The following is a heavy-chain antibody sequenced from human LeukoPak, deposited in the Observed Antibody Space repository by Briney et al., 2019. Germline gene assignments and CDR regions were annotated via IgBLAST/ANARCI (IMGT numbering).Heavy chain of an antibody. CDR1: GDSISRHY. J-gene: IGHJ4*02. CDR3: ARLDYGSGSYPTH. V-gene: IGHV4-59*11. CDR2: IDHGGTT. D-gene: IGHD3-10*01. Sequence: TASETLSLTCTVSGDSISRHYWNWIRQPPGKGLEYIGYIDHGGTTKYNPSLKSRITMSLDTSKSQFSLELSSVTAADTAVYYCARLDYGSGSYPTHWGQGTLVTVSS.